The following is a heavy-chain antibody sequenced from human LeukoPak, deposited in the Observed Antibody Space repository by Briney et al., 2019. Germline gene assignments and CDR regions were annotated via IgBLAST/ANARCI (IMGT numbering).Heavy chain of an antibody. J-gene: IGHJ4*02. Sequence: ASVKVSCKASEYTFTAYYIHWVRQGPGQGLEWMGWINPNSGDTKYGQKFQGRVTMTRDTSINTAYMEVTGLISDDTAVYYCARVGSSGWYVHPTLDYWGQGTLVTVPS. CDR2: INPNSGDT. CDR1: EYTFTAYY. D-gene: IGHD6-19*01. CDR3: ARVGSSGWYVHPTLDY. V-gene: IGHV1-2*02.